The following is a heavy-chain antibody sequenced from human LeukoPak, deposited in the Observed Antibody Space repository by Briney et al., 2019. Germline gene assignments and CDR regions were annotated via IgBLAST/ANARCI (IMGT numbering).Heavy chain of an antibody. CDR2: ISSSGSYI. D-gene: IGHD2-8*01. V-gene: IGHV3-21*01. CDR3: ARGRGYCTNGVCYKGWFDP. J-gene: IGHJ5*02. CDR1: GFTFSSYS. Sequence: GGSLRLSCAASGFTFSSYSMNWVRQAPGKGLEWVSSISSSGSYIYYADSVKGRFTISRDNAKNSLYLQMNSLRAEDTAVYYCARGRGYCTNGVCYKGWFDPWGQGTLVTVSS.